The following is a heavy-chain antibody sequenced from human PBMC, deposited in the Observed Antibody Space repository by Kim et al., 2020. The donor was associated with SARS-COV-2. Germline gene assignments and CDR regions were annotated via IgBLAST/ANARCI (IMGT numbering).Heavy chain of an antibody. CDR3: AEGSSNWYPRDWFDP. V-gene: IGHV3-23*01. D-gene: IGHD6-13*01. Sequence: ADSVKGRFTISRDNAKNTLYLQMNKLRVEDTAVYYCAEGSSNWYPRDWFDPWGQGTLVIVSS. J-gene: IGHJ5*02.